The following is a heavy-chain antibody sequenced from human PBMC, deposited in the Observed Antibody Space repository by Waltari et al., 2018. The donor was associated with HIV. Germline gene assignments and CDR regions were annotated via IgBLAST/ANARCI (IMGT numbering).Heavy chain of an antibody. D-gene: IGHD6-19*01. CDR1: WFTLSVSE. CDR2: INNSGGIK. CDR3: ARSPSIAVAVWDYYYGMDV. V-gene: IGHV3-48*03. J-gene: IGHJ6*02. Sequence: EVQTGDSGGGPVQPGGFPNPSLSGPWFTLSVSEIHWVRQAPGKGLEWLSYINNSGGIKYYIDSVNGLFTVSRDNARNSLDLQMNSLRAEDTAVYFCARSPSIAVAVWDYYYGMDVWGQGTTVTVSS.